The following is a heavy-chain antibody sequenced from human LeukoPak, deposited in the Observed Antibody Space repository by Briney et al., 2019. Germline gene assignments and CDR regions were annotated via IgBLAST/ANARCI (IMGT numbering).Heavy chain of an antibody. J-gene: IGHJ6*02. D-gene: IGHD3-3*01. CDR1: GFTFGSYA. CDR3: AREYNITIFGVVIPYYGMDV. Sequence: PGGSLRLSCAASGFTFGSYAMHWVRQAPGKGLEWVAVISYDGSNKYYADSVKGRFTISRDNSKNTLYLQMNSLRAEDTAVCYCAREYNITIFGVVIPYYGMDVWGQGTTVTVSS. V-gene: IGHV3-30*04. CDR2: ISYDGSNK.